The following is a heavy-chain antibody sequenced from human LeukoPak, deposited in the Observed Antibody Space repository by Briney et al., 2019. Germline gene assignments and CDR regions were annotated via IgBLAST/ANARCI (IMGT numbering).Heavy chain of an antibody. CDR2: LYTSGST. V-gene: IGHV4-4*07. J-gene: IGHJ6*02. CDR1: GGSISTYF. D-gene: IGHD3-22*01. CDR3: ARDRVDSSGYYYYYGIDV. Sequence: PSETLSLTCTVSGGSISTYFWSWIRQPAGEGLEWIGRLYTSGSTNYNPSLKSRLTMSADTSKNQFSLNLRSVTAADTAIYYCARDRVDSSGYYYYYGIDVWGQGTAVTVSS.